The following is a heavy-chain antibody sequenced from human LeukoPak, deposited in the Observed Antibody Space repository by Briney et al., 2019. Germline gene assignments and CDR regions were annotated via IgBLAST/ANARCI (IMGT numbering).Heavy chain of an antibody. J-gene: IGHJ4*02. V-gene: IGHV3-21*01. CDR2: ISSSSSYI. D-gene: IGHD6-6*01. CDR1: GFTFSSYS. CDR3: ARDGLSSRGLDY. Sequence: GGSLRLSCAASGFTFSSYSMDWVRQAPGKGLEWISSISSSSSYIYYADSVKGRFTISRDNAKNSLYLQMNSLRAEDTAVYYCARDGLSSRGLDYWGQGTLVTVSS.